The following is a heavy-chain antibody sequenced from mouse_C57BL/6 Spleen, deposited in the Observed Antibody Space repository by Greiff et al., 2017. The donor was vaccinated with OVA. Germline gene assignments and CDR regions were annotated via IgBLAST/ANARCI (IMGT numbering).Heavy chain of an antibody. CDR2: ILPGSGST. J-gene: IGHJ3*01. V-gene: IGHV1-9*01. CDR1: GYTFTGYW. CDR3: ARGAY. Sequence: VQLQQSGAELMKPGASVKLSCKATGYTFTGYWIEWVKQRPGHGLEWIGEILPGSGSTNYNEKFKGNATFTADTSSNTAYMQLSSLTTEYAAIYYCARGAYWGQGTLVTVSA.